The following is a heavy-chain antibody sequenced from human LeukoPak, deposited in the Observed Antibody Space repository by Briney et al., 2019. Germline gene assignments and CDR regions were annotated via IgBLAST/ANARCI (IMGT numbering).Heavy chain of an antibody. CDR2: ISAYNGNT. CDR3: ARSNPSPHDVECFDY. V-gene: IGHV1-18*01. D-gene: IGHD3-3*01. J-gene: IGHJ4*02. CDR1: GYTFTSYG. Sequence: GASVKVSCKASGYTFTSYGISWVRQAPGQGLEWMGWISAYNGNTNYAQKLQGRVTMTTDTSTSTAYMELRSLRSDDTAVYYCARSNPSPHDVECFDYWGQGTLVTVSS.